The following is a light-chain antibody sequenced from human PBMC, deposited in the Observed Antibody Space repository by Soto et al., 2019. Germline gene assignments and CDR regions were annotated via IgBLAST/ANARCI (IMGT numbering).Light chain of an antibody. Sequence: QSVLTQPPSLSAAPGQKVTISCSGSSSNIGNNDVSWYQQLPGTAPKLIIYDSNKRPSGIPDRFSGSKSGTSATLCITGLQTGDEADYYCGTWDNSLSAGVFGGGTKVTVL. CDR1: SSNIGNND. J-gene: IGLJ2*01. CDR2: DSN. V-gene: IGLV1-51*01. CDR3: GTWDNSLSAGV.